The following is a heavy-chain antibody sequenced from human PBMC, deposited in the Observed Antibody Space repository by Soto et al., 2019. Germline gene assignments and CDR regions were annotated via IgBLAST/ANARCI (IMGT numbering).Heavy chain of an antibody. D-gene: IGHD2-15*01. V-gene: IGHV3-23*01. CDR3: ALREMGCSGGSCYSLHYYYYYMDV. Sequence: EVQLLESGGGLVQPGGSLSLSGAASGFTFSSYAMSWVRQAPGKGLGWVSAISGSGVSTYYADSVKGRFTISRDNSKNTLYLQMNSLRAEDTAVYYCALREMGCSGGSCYSLHYYYYYMDVGGKGTTVTVS. J-gene: IGHJ6*03. CDR1: GFTFSSYA. CDR2: ISGSGVST.